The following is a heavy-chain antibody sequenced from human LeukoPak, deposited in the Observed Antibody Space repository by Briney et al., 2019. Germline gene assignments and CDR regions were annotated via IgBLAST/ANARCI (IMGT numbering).Heavy chain of an antibody. V-gene: IGHV3-53*01. Sequence: PGGSLRLSCAASGFTVSSNYMSWVRQAPGKGLEWVSIIYSGGSTFYADSVKGRFTISRDNSKNTLYLQMNSLRAEDTAVYYCARDLHYYDSIGYGHWGQGTLVTVSS. CDR3: ARDLHYYDSIGYGH. CDR2: IYSGGST. J-gene: IGHJ4*02. CDR1: GFTVSSNY. D-gene: IGHD3-22*01.